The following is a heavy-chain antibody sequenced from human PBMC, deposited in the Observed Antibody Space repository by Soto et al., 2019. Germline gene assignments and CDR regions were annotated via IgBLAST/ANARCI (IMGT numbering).Heavy chain of an antibody. J-gene: IGHJ4*02. CDR3: AGGGASFANSPHY. V-gene: IGHV3-74*01. Sequence: SLRLSCAASGFPFRNYWMHCIRQAPGKGLLWVSLISHDERTTTYAAAVKGRFTISRDNAKNTFFLQMNSLRAEDTAVYYCAGGGASFANSPHYWGQRTLVTVSS. D-gene: IGHD3-16*01. CDR1: GFPFRNYW. CDR2: ISHDERTT.